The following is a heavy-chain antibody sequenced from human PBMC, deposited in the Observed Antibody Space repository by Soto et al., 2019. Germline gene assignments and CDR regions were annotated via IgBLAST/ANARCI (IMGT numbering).Heavy chain of an antibody. J-gene: IGHJ4*02. CDR3: TKDRHPDGIWTFDF. Sequence: GGSLRLSYAASGFTFGNYTMNWVRQAPGKGLEWVSALGGGGDTHYAESVKGRFTISRDYSKNILLLQMNSLRDEDSAIYYCTKDRHPDGIWTFDFWGQGTLVTVSS. CDR1: GFTFGNYT. D-gene: IGHD3-9*01. CDR2: LGGGGDT. V-gene: IGHV3-23*01.